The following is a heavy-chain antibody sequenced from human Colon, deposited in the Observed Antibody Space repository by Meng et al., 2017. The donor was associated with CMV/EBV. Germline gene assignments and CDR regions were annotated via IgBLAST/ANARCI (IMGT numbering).Heavy chain of an antibody. CDR3: ATVGGNSGSYYHGMDV. J-gene: IGHJ6*02. D-gene: IGHD4-23*01. Sequence: ASVKVSCKASGYTFTGYYMHWVRQAPGQGLEWMGWINPNSGGTNYAQKFQGRVTMTRDTSISTAYMQLSSLRSEDTAVYYCATVGGNSGSYYHGMDVWGQGTTVTVSS. CDR1: GYTFTGYY. CDR2: INPNSGGT. V-gene: IGHV1-2*02.